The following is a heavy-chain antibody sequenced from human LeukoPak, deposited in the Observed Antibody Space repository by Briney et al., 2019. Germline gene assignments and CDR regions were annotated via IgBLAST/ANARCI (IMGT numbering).Heavy chain of an antibody. J-gene: IGHJ6*02. CDR3: ARGLFYCSGGSCYDYGMDV. V-gene: IGHV4-59*01. CDR2: IYYSGST. D-gene: IGHD2-15*01. Sequence: PSETLSLTCTVSGGSISSYYWSWIRQPPGKGLEWLGYIYYSGSTNYNPSLKSRVTISVDTSKNQFSLKLSSVTAADTAVYYCARGLFYCSGGSCYDYGMDVWGQGTTVTVSS. CDR1: GGSISSYY.